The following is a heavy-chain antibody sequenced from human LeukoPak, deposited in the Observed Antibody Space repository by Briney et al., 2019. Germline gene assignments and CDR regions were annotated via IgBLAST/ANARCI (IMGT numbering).Heavy chain of an antibody. CDR1: GGSISSYY. Sequence: PSETLSLTRTVSGGSISSYYWSWIRQPPGKGLEWIGYIYYSGSTNYNPSLKSRVTISVDTSKNQFSLKLSSVTAADTAVYYCAREGGPYRPLDYSGQGTLVTVSS. J-gene: IGHJ4*02. CDR2: IYYSGST. V-gene: IGHV4-59*12. CDR3: AREGGPYRPLDY.